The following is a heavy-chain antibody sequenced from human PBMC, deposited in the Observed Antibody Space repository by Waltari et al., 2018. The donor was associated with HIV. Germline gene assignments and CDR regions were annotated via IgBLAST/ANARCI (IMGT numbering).Heavy chain of an antibody. J-gene: IGHJ4*02. CDR2: IYQSGST. CDR3: ARGAVAGTCYFDY. V-gene: IGHV4-38-2*01. CDR1: GYSISSGYY. Sequence: QVQLQESGPGLVKPSETLSLTCAVSGYSISSGYYWGWLRQPPGKGLEWIGSIYQSGSTYYNPSLKSRVTISVDTSKNQFSLKLSSVTAADTAVYYCARGAVAGTCYFDYWGQGTLVTVSS. D-gene: IGHD6-19*01.